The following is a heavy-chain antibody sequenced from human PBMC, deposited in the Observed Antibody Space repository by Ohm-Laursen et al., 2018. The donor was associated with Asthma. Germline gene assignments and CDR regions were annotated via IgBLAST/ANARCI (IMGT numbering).Heavy chain of an antibody. CDR3: AKEVSGWGTFDY. CDR1: GFTFGSYA. D-gene: IGHD6-19*01. J-gene: IGHJ4*02. V-gene: IGHV3-23*01. CDR2: ISGSGGST. Sequence: SLRLSCSASGFTFGSYAMSWVRQAPGKGLEWVSAISGSGGSTYYADSVKGRFTISKDNSKNTLYLQMHSLRGVDTAVYYCAKEVSGWGTFDYWGQGTLVTVSS.